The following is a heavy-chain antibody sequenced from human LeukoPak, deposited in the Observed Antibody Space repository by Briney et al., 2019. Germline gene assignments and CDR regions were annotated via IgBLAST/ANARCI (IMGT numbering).Heavy chain of an antibody. CDR3: ARDLSKEQLVWNYYYMDV. V-gene: IGHV1-8*03. Sequence: GASVKVSCKASGYTFTSYDINWVRQATGQGLEWMGWMNPNSGNTGYAQKFQGRVTITRNTSISTAYMELSSLRSEDTAVYYCARDLSKEQLVWNYYYMDVWGKGTTVTVSS. J-gene: IGHJ6*03. D-gene: IGHD6-6*01. CDR2: MNPNSGNT. CDR1: GYTFTSYD.